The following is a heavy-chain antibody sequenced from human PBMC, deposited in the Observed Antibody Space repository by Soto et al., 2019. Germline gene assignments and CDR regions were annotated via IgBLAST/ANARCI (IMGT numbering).Heavy chain of an antibody. J-gene: IGHJ4*02. CDR2: IYYSGST. CDR1: GGSISSSSYY. V-gene: IGHV4-39*01. Sequence: SEPLSLTCTVSGGSISSSSYYWGWIRQPPGKGLEWIGSIYYSGSTYYNPSLKSRVTISVDTSKNQFSLKLSSVTAADTAVYYCARGFPTVVTVDYWGQGTLVTVSS. CDR3: ARGFPTVVTVDY. D-gene: IGHD4-17*01.